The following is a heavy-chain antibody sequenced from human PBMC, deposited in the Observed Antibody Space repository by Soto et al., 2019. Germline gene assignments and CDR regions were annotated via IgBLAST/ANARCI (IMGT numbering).Heavy chain of an antibody. CDR3: VKQYSDFWSSYHC. Sequence: EVQLLESGGGLVQPGGSLRLSCAASGFTFSNYAMNWVRQAPGKGLEWVSRISGSGDNTYYANSVKGRFTISRDNSENTLYLEMNSLRVEDTAVYFCVKQYSDFWSSYHCCVHGTLVTVSS. CDR1: GFTFSNYA. J-gene: IGHJ4*01. CDR2: ISGSGDNT. V-gene: IGHV3-23*01. D-gene: IGHD3-3*01.